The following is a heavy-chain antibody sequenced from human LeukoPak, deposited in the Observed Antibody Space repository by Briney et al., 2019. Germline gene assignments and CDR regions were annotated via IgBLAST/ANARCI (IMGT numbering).Heavy chain of an antibody. CDR2: IAGSGGST. Sequence: GGSLRLSCAASGFTINSYAMNWVRQARGKGLEWVSGIAGSGGSTYYADSVKGRFTISRDNSEHTLYLQMNSLRAEDTAVYYCAKTLFGSSSSFFDYWGQGTLVTVSS. J-gene: IGHJ4*02. D-gene: IGHD6-6*01. CDR1: GFTINSYA. CDR3: AKTLFGSSSSFFDY. V-gene: IGHV3-23*01.